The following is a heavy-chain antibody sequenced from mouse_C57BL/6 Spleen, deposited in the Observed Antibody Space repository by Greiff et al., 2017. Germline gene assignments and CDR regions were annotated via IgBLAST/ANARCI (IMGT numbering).Heavy chain of an antibody. Sequence: QVQLQQSGAELVRPGASVTLSCKASGYTFTDYEMHWVKQTPVHGLEWIGAIDPETGGTAYNQKFKGKAILTADKSSSTAYMELRSLTSEDSAVYYCKRWARVVARDFDYWGQGTTLTVSS. CDR2: IDPETGGT. CDR1: GYTFTDYE. D-gene: IGHD1-1*01. J-gene: IGHJ2*01. CDR3: KRWARVVARDFDY. V-gene: IGHV1-15*01.